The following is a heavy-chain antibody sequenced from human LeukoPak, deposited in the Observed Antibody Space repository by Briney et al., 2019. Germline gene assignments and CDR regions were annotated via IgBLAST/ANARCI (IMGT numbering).Heavy chain of an antibody. CDR2: ITYDGSNK. CDR3: AKDSERGSTAEFDY. CDR1: GFTFSSYG. Sequence: GGSLRLSCAASGFTFSSYGMHWVRQAPGKGLEWVAVITYDGSNKYYADSVKGRFTISRDNSKNTLYLQMNSLRAEDTAVYYCAKDSERGSTAEFDYWGQGTLDTVSS. J-gene: IGHJ4*02. D-gene: IGHD1-26*01. V-gene: IGHV3-30*18.